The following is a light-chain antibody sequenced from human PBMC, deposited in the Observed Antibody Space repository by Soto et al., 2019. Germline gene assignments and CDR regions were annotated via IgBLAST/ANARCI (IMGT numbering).Light chain of an antibody. CDR3: SSYTSSSTYV. CDR2: EVS. J-gene: IGLJ1*01. Sequence: QSLLTQPASVSGSPGQSITISCTGTSSDVGGYNYVSWYQQHPGKAPKLMIYEVSNRPIGVSNRFSGSKSGNTASLTISGLQAEDEADYYCSSYTSSSTYVFGTGTKVTVL. V-gene: IGLV2-14*01. CDR1: SSDVGGYNY.